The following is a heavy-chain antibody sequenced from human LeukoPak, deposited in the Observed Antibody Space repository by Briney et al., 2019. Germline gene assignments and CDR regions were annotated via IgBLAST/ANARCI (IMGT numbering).Heavy chain of an antibody. D-gene: IGHD3-10*01. CDR2: IYYSGST. V-gene: IGHV4-61*01. Sequence: SETLSLTCTVSGGSISSSSYYWGWIRQPPGKGLEWIGYIYYSGSTNYNPSLKSRVTISVDTSKNQFSLKLSSVTAADTAVYYCARDGFTMVRGVGYYYGMDVWGKGTTVTVSS. J-gene: IGHJ6*04. CDR3: ARDGFTMVRGVGYYYGMDV. CDR1: GGSISSSSYY.